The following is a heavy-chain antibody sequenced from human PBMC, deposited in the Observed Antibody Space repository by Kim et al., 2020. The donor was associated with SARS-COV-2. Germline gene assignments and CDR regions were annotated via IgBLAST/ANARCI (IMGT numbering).Heavy chain of an antibody. CDR3: ARDGELLWFGELLN. Sequence: GGSLRLSCAASGFTFSSYWMSWVRQAPGKGLEWVANIKQDGSEKYYVDSVKGRLTISRDNAKNSLYLQMNSLRVEDTAVYFCARDGELLWFGELLNWGQGTLVTVSS. CDR2: IKQDGSEK. V-gene: IGHV3-7*03. D-gene: IGHD3-10*01. J-gene: IGHJ4*02. CDR1: GFTFSSYW.